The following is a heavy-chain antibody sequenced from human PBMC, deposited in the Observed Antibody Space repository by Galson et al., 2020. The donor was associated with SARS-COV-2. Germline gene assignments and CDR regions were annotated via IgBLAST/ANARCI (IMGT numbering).Heavy chain of an antibody. CDR1: GFTFSSYG. CDR3: ARDQSYYDSSGYYYMSAFDI. Sequence: GESLKISCAASGFTFSSYGMHWVRQAPGKGLEWVAVIWYDGSNKYYADSVKGRFTISRDNSKNTLYLQMNSLRAEDTAVYYCARDQSYYDSSGYYYMSAFDIWGQGTMVTVSS. D-gene: IGHD3-22*01. J-gene: IGHJ3*02. CDR2: IWYDGSNK. V-gene: IGHV3-33*01.